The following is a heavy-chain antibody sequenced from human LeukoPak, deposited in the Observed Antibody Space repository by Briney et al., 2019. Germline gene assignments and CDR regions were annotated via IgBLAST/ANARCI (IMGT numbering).Heavy chain of an antibody. CDR3: ARQGVAGSAGYYFDY. CDR2: IYYSGST. Sequence: SETLSLTCTVSGGSISSSSYYWGWIRRPPGKGLEWIGSIYYSGSTYYNPSLKSRVTISVDTSKNQFSLKLSSVAPADTAVYYCARQGVAGSAGYYFDYWGQGTLVTVSS. D-gene: IGHD6-19*01. V-gene: IGHV4-39*01. CDR1: GGSISSSSYY. J-gene: IGHJ4*02.